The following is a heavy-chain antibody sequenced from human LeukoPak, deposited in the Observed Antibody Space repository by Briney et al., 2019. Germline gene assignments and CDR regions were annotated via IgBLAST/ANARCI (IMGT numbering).Heavy chain of an antibody. CDR2: ISGSGGRT. D-gene: IGHD6-6*01. J-gene: IGHJ4*02. V-gene: IGHV3-23*01. CDR1: RFTSSSYA. CDR3: AKVTYSSSVYFDY. Sequence: PGGTLRLSRAASRFTSSSYAMSTVRQAPGKRLEWVSAISGSGGRTYYADSVKGRFTISRDNCKNTLYLQMKSLRAEDTAVYYCAKVTYSSSVYFDYWGQGALVTVSP.